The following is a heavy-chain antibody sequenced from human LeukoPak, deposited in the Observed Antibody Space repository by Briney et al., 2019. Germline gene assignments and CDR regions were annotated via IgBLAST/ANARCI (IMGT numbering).Heavy chain of an antibody. CDR1: GYSFSDFY. CDR2: INPNSGGT. Sequence: RASVKVSCKAPGYSFSDFYMHWVRQAPGQGLEWMGWINPNSGGTDYAQKFQGRVTMTRDTSISTAYMALSSLRSDDTAVYYCARVRSVVGGTIGYWGQGTLVTVSS. V-gene: IGHV1-2*02. J-gene: IGHJ4*02. D-gene: IGHD2-15*01. CDR3: ARVRSVVGGTIGY.